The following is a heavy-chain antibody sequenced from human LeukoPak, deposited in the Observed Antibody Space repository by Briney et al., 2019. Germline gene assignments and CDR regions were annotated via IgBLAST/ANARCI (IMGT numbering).Heavy chain of an antibody. CDR1: GGSISSGSYY. CDR3: ARDALWGDGYIDY. J-gene: IGHJ4*02. Sequence: SQTLSLTCTVSGGSISSGSYYWSWIRQPAGKGLEWIGRIYTSGSTYYNPSLKSRVTISVDTSKNQFSLKLSSVTAADTAVYYCARDALWGDGYIDYWGQGTLVTVSS. V-gene: IGHV4-61*02. CDR2: IYTSGST. D-gene: IGHD5-24*01.